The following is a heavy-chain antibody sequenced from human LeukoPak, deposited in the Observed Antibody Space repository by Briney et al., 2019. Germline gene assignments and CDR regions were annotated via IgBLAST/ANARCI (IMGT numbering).Heavy chain of an antibody. CDR2: IKQDGSEK. CDR1: GFTFRNYW. D-gene: IGHD3-9*01. J-gene: IGHJ4*02. Sequence: PGGSLRLSCAASGFTFRNYWMGWVRQAPGRGLEWVANIKQDGSEKYYVDSVKGRFTISRDNAKNSLYLQMNSLRAEDTAVYYCARGPRYFDWSQALDYWGQGTLVTVSS. CDR3: ARGPRYFDWSQALDY. V-gene: IGHV3-7*01.